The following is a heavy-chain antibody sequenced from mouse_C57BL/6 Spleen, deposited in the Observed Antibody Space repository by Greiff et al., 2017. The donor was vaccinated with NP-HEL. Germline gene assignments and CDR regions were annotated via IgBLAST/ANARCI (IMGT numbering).Heavy chain of an antibody. CDR1: GYAFTNYL. J-gene: IGHJ2*01. Sequence: VQLHQSGAELVRPGTSVKVSCKASGYAFTNYLIEWVKQRPGQGLEWIGVINPGSGGTNYNEKFKGKATLTADKSSSTAYMQLSSLTSEDSAVYFCAKTAQAPFDSWGQGTTLTVSS. CDR3: AKTAQAPFDS. V-gene: IGHV1-54*01. D-gene: IGHD3-2*02. CDR2: INPGSGGT.